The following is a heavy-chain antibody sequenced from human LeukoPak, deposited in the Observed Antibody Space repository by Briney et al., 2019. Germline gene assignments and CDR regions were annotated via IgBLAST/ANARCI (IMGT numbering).Heavy chain of an antibody. CDR2: IIPILGIA. CDR3: ARDGGWLQTQNHYYYHGMDV. J-gene: IGHJ6*02. D-gene: IGHD5-24*01. Sequence: SVKVSCKASGGTFSSYAISWVRQAPGQGLEWMGRIIPILGIANYAQKFQGRVTITADKSTSTAYMELSSLRSDDTAVYYCARDGGWLQTQNHYYYHGMDVWGQGTTVTVSS. CDR1: GGTFSSYA. V-gene: IGHV1-69*04.